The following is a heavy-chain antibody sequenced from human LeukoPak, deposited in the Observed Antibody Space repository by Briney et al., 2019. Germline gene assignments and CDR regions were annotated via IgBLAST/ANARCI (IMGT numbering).Heavy chain of an antibody. CDR1: GGSFSGYY. CDR2: TYRSGST. CDR3: ARDPRAGQMATTFFDY. J-gene: IGHJ4*02. Sequence: PSETLSLACAVSGGSFSGYYWSWIRQSPGKGLEWIGETYRSGSTNYNPSLKSRVTISLDTSRNQFSLKLSSVTAADTAVYYCARDPRAGQMATTFFDYWGQGTLVTVSS. D-gene: IGHD5-24*01. V-gene: IGHV4-34*01.